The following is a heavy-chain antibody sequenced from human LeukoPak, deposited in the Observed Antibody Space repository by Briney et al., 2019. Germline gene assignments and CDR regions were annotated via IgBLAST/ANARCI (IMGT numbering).Heavy chain of an antibody. V-gene: IGHV4-59*11. CDR1: GDSFSSHY. CDR2: ISHIGRT. Sequence: SETLSLTCAVSGDSFSSHYWTWIRQSPGTGLEWTGYISHIGRTNYNPSLKSRVTISIDTSKNQFSLKPRSVTAADTAVYYCARDLVTVTKGFDIWGQGTMVSVSS. J-gene: IGHJ3*02. D-gene: IGHD4-17*01. CDR3: ARDLVTVTKGFDI.